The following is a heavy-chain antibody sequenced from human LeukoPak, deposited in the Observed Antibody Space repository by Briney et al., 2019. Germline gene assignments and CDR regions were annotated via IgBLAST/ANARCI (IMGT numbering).Heavy chain of an antibody. D-gene: IGHD3-10*01. V-gene: IGHV3-11*06. CDR1: GFTFNDYY. CDR3: ARYGSGNFNDY. Sequence: GGSLRLSCAASGFTFNDYYMSWIRQAPGKGLEWVSYISSSSSYTNYADSVKGRFTISRDNAKNSLYLQMNSLRAEDTAVYYCARYGSGNFNDYWGQGTLVTVSS. J-gene: IGHJ4*02. CDR2: ISSSSSYT.